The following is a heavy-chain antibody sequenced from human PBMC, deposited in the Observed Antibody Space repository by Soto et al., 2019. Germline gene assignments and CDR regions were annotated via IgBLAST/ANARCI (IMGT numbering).Heavy chain of an antibody. Sequence: GESLKISCKGSGYSFTSYWIGWVRQMPGKGLEWMGIIYPGDSDTRYSPSFQGQVTISADKSISTAYLQWSSLKASDTAMYYCARGAQYGILQSEGNWFDPWGQGTLVTVSS. CDR3: ARGAQYGILQSEGNWFDP. CDR1: GYSFTSYW. V-gene: IGHV5-51*01. J-gene: IGHJ5*02. D-gene: IGHD4-4*01. CDR2: IYPGDSDT.